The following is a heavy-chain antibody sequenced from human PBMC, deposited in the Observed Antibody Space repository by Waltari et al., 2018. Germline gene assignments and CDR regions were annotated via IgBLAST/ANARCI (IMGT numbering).Heavy chain of an antibody. J-gene: IGHJ4*02. CDR1: GYTFTGSY. V-gene: IGHV1-2*02. Sequence: QVQLVQSGAEVKKPGASVKVSCKASGYTFTGSYMHWVRQAPGQGLEWMGWINPNSGGTNYAQKFQGRVTMTRDTSISTAYMELSRLRSDDTAVYYCARGDLYYYDNSNFDYWGQGTLVTVSS. CDR2: INPNSGGT. CDR3: ARGDLYYYDNSNFDY. D-gene: IGHD3-22*01.